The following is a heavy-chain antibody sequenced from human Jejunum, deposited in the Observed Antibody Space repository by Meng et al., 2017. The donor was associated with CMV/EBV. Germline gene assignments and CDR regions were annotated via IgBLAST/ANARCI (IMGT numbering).Heavy chain of an antibody. D-gene: IGHD1-14*01. J-gene: IGHJ3*02. CDR3: AITLNDVSDI. Sequence: FAVSGFTFSTYWMCWVRQAPGRGLEWVANIKPDGREKNYLDSVKGRLTISRDNAKSSLYLQMNSLRAEDTAVYYCAITLNDVSDIWGQGTKVTVSS. V-gene: IGHV3-7*01. CDR2: IKPDGREK. CDR1: GFTFSTYW.